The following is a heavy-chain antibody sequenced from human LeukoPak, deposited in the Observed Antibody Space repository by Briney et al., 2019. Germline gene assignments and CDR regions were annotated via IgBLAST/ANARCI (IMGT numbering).Heavy chain of an antibody. CDR2: INPSGGST. CDR1: GYTFTSYD. D-gene: IGHD5-12*01. Sequence: ASVKVSCKASGYTFTSYDINWVRQAPGQGLEWMGIINPSGGSTSYAQKFQGRVTMTRDTSTSTVYMELSSLRSEDTAVYYCARDGEMATSDLQHWGQGTLVTVSS. V-gene: IGHV1-46*01. CDR3: ARDGEMATSDLQH. J-gene: IGHJ1*01.